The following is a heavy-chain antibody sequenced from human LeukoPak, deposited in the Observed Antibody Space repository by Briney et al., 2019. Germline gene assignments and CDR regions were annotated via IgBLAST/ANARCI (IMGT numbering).Heavy chain of an antibody. Sequence: SETLSLTCAVYGGSFSGYYWSWIRQPPGKGLEWIGQINHSGSTNYNPSLKSRVTISVDTSKNQFSLKLSSVTAADTAVYYCARDGSSGYFNWFDPWGQGTLVTVSS. D-gene: IGHD3-22*01. CDR1: GGSFSGYY. V-gene: IGHV4-34*01. CDR2: INHSGST. J-gene: IGHJ5*02. CDR3: ARDGSSGYFNWFDP.